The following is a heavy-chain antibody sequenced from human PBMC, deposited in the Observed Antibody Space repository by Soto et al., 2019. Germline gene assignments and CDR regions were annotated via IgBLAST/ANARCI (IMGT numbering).Heavy chain of an antibody. Sequence: GESLKISCKGSGDSFTSYCIGWLRQMPGKGLEWMGIIYPCDSDTRYSPSFQGQVTISADKSISTAYLQWSSLQASDPAMYYCARQVDMDTITTYCYGMEVWGQGTPVTVSS. CDR1: GDSFTSYC. J-gene: IGHJ6*02. CDR3: ARQVDMDTITTYCYGMEV. CDR2: IYPCDSDT. V-gene: IGHV5-51*01. D-gene: IGHD5-18*01.